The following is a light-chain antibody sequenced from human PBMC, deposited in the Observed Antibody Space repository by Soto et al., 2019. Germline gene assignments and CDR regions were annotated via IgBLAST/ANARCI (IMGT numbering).Light chain of an antibody. J-gene: IGKJ4*01. CDR3: QQYYDDLRT. Sequence: DIQMTQSPSSLSASVGDRVSITCQASHDINYYLNWYQQKPVTAPKLLIYDASNFQSGVTPRFSGGGSGTSFVLIISNLQPEDMATDYCQQYYDDLRTFGGGTKVEI. CDR2: DAS. CDR1: HDINYY. V-gene: IGKV1-33*01.